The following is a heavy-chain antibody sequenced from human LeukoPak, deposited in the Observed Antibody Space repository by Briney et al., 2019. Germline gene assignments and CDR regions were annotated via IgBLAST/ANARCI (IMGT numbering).Heavy chain of an antibody. J-gene: IGHJ4*02. CDR1: GFTFSSYS. V-gene: IGHV3-48*04. CDR3: ARESQVGATDY. D-gene: IGHD1-26*01. CDR2: ISSSRSTI. Sequence: GGSLRLSCAASGFTFSSYSMNWVRQAPGKGLEWVSYISSSRSTIYYADSVKGRFTISRDNAKNSLSLQMNSLRAEDTAVYYCARESQVGATDYWGQGTLVTVSS.